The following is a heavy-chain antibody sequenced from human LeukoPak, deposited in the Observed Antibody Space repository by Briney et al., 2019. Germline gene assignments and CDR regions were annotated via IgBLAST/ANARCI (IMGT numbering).Heavy chain of an antibody. CDR1: GGSFSGYY. CDR3: ARGRRRITIFGVVISNNWFDP. CDR2: INHSGST. V-gene: IGHV4-34*01. Sequence: SETLSLTCAVYGGSFSGYYWSWIRQPPGKGLEWIGEINHSGSTNYNPSLKSRVTISVDTSKNQFSLKLSSVTAADTAVYYCARGRRRITIFGVVISNNWFDPWGQGTLVTVFS. J-gene: IGHJ5*02. D-gene: IGHD3-3*01.